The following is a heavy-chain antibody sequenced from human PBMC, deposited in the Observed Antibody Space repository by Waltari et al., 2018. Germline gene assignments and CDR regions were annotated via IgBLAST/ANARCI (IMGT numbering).Heavy chain of an antibody. CDR2: ISHSATT. J-gene: IGHJ5*02. V-gene: IGHV4-38-2*02. Sequence: QVRLQNWGTALASPSVTLSLSCDVSSYSFSSGYFWGWVPQPPGKGLQWIGSISHSATTNYNPSLKRRVTMSVETSKNQFALKVTSVTAADTAIYYCVRDLGGSGNSWFDAWGQGTLVIVSS. D-gene: IGHD3-10*01. CDR3: VRDLGGSGNSWFDA. CDR1: SYSFSSGYF.